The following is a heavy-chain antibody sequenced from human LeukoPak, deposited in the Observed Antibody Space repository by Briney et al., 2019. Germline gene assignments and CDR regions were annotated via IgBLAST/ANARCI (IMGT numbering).Heavy chain of an antibody. CDR1: GYTFTSYD. CDR2: MNPNSGNT. J-gene: IGHJ3*02. V-gene: IGHV1-8*01. Sequence: ASVKVSCKASGYTFTSYDINWVRQATGQGLEWMGWMNPNSGNTGYAQKFQGRVTMTRNTSISTAYMELSSLRSEDTAVYYCARWGQQLVHHAFDSWGQGTMVTVSS. D-gene: IGHD6-13*01. CDR3: ARWGQQLVHHAFDS.